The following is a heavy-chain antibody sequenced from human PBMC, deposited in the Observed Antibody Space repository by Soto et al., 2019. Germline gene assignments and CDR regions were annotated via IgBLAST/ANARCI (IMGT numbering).Heavy chain of an antibody. Sequence: GGSLRLSCAASGFTFSSYAMSWVRQAPGKGLEWVSAISGSGGSTYYADSVKGRFTISRDNSKNTLYLQMNSLRAEDTAVYYCAKSPNPLIVVVVAAAQYFDYWGQGTLVTVSS. D-gene: IGHD2-15*01. CDR1: GFTFSSYA. CDR2: ISGSGGST. J-gene: IGHJ4*02. CDR3: AKSPNPLIVVVVAAAQYFDY. V-gene: IGHV3-23*01.